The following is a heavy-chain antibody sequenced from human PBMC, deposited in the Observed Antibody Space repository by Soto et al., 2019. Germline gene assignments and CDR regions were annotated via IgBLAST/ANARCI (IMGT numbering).Heavy chain of an antibody. CDR2: IIPIFGTA. CDR1: GGTFSSYA. J-gene: IGHJ6*02. CDR3: ASRQQLVQWYYYGMDV. Sequence: QVQLVQSGAEVKKPGSSVKVSCKASGGTFSSYAISWVRQAPGQGLEWMGGIIPIFGTANYAQKFQGRVTITADKSTSTAYMELSSLRSEDTAVYYCASRQQLVQWYYYGMDVWGQGTPVTVSS. D-gene: IGHD6-13*01. V-gene: IGHV1-69*06.